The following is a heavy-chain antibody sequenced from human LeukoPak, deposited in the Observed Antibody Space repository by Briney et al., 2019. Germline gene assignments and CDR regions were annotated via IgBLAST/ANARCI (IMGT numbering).Heavy chain of an antibody. CDR2: INPSGGST. Sequence: GASVKVSCKASGYTFTSYYMHWVRQASGQGLEWMGIINPSGGSTRYAQKFQGRVTMTRDTSTSTVYMGLSSLRSEDTAVYYCARVGSDFYDFWSGDNWFDPWGQGTLVTVSS. CDR3: ARVGSDFYDFWSGDNWFDP. CDR1: GYTFTSYY. J-gene: IGHJ5*02. D-gene: IGHD3-3*01. V-gene: IGHV1-46*01.